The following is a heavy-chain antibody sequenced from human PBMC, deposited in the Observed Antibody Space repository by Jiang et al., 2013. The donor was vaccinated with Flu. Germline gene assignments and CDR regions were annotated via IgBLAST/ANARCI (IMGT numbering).Heavy chain of an antibody. V-gene: IGHV5-51*03. CDR1: GYSFTSYW. D-gene: IGHD6-6*01. Sequence: GAEVKKPGESLKISCKGSGYSFTSYWIGWVRQMPGKGLEWMGIIYPGDSDTRCSPSFQGQVTISADKSISTAYLQWSSLKASDTAMYYCAISWGYSSSSTSNRFDYWGQGTLVTVSS. CDR2: IYPGDSDT. CDR3: AISWGYSSSSTSNRFDY. J-gene: IGHJ4*02.